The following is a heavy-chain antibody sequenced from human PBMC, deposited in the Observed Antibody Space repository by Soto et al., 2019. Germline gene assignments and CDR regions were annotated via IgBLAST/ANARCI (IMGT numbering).Heavy chain of an antibody. CDR3: SSSGIATSGHAFDI. J-gene: IGHJ3*02. CDR2: IYSGGST. V-gene: IGHV3-53*01. D-gene: IGHD6-25*01. Sequence: EVQLVESGGGLIQPGGSLRLSCAASGFTVSSNYMSWVRQAPGKGLEWVSVIYSGGSTYYADSVKGRFTISRDNSKNTLYLQMNSLRAEDTAVYYWSSSGIATSGHAFDIWGQGKMVTVSS. CDR1: GFTVSSNY.